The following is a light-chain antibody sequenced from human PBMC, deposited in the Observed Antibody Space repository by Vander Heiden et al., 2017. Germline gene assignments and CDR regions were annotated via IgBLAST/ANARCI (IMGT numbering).Light chain of an antibody. Sequence: QSALTQPGSVSRSPGQSDTISCTGTSSDVGGYNYVSWYQQHPGKAPKLMIYDVSNRPSGVSNRFSCSKSGNTASPTISGLQAEDEADYYGSSYTSSSTLYVFGTGTKLTVL. J-gene: IGLJ1*01. CDR2: DVS. V-gene: IGLV2-14*01. CDR1: SSDVGGYNY. CDR3: SSYTSSSTLYV.